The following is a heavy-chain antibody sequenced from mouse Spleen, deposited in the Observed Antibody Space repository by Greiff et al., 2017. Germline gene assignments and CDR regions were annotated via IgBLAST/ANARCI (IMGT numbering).Heavy chain of an antibody. J-gene: IGHJ3*01. V-gene: IGHV5-17*01. CDR2: ISSGSSTI. D-gene: IGHD2-13*01. Sequence: EVQRVESGGGLVKPGGSLKLSCAASGFTFSDYGMHWVRQAPEKGLEWVAYISSGSSTIYYADTVKGRFTISRDNAKNTLFLQMTSLRSEDTAMYYCARPYGDYSFAYWGQGTLVTVSA. CDR3: ARPYGDYSFAY. CDR1: GFTFSDYG.